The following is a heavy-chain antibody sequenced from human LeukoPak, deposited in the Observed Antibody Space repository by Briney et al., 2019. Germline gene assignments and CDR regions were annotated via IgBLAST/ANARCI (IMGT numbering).Heavy chain of an antibody. D-gene: IGHD3-10*01. J-gene: IGHJ4*02. CDR2: ISSSSSYI. V-gene: IGHV3-21*01. CDR3: AAYGSGSYYNTYYFDY. CDR1: GFTFSSYS. Sequence: GGSLRLSCAASGFTFSSYSMNWVRQAPGKGLEWVSSISSSSSYIYYADSVKGRFTISRDNAKNSLYLQMNSLRAEDTAVYYCAAYGSGSYYNTYYFDYWGQATLVTVSS.